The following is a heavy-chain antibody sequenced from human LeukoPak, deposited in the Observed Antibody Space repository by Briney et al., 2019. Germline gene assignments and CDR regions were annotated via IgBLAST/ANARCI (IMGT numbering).Heavy chain of an antibody. CDR1: GGSVSSSSYY. V-gene: IGHV4-39*01. D-gene: IGHD2-15*01. Sequence: SETLSLTCTVSGGSVSSSSYYWGWIRQPPGKGLEWIGSIYYSGSTYYNPSLKSRVTISVDTSKNQFSLKLSSVTAADTAVYYCARHARRYNWFDPWGQGTLVTVSS. CDR3: ARHARRYNWFDP. CDR2: IYYSGST. J-gene: IGHJ5*02.